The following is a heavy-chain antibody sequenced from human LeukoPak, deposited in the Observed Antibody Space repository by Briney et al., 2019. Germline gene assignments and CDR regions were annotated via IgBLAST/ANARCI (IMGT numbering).Heavy chain of an antibody. CDR1: GYSFASYW. Sequence: GESLKISGKRSGYSFASYWSAWVGQMPGKGLEWMEFIDPGDSDTRYSPSFQGQVTISADKSISTAYLQWSSLKASDTAMYYCASPYGGYCSSTSCYNTNDAFDIWGQGTMVTVSS. V-gene: IGHV5-51*01. CDR2: IDPGDSDT. CDR3: ASPYGGYCSSTSCYNTNDAFDI. J-gene: IGHJ3*02. D-gene: IGHD2-2*01.